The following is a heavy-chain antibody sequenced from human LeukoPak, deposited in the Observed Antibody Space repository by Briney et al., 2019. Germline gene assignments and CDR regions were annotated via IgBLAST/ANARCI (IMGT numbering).Heavy chain of an antibody. Sequence: LETLSLTCAVSGGSISSSGYYWGWIRQPPGKGLEWIGSIYFSGNTYYNPSLKSRVTISVDTSKNQFSLKLSSVTAADTALYFCARRHTNDYGQPYFDYWGQGTLVTVSS. D-gene: IGHD4/OR15-4a*01. J-gene: IGHJ4*02. CDR3: ARRHTNDYGQPYFDY. V-gene: IGHV4-39*01. CDR2: IYFSGNT. CDR1: GGSISSSGYY.